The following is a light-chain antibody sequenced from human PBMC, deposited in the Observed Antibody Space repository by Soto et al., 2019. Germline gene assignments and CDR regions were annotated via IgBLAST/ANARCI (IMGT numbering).Light chain of an antibody. CDR1: SSNIGSSY. V-gene: IGLV1-47*02. Sequence: QAVVTQPPSASGTPGQRVTVSCSGNSSNIGSSYVYWYQQLPGAAPKLLIFSDNERPSGVPDRFSGSKSGTSASLAISGLRSEDEADYYCATWDDSLSGPVFGGGTKLTVL. J-gene: IGLJ3*02. CDR3: ATWDDSLSGPV. CDR2: SDN.